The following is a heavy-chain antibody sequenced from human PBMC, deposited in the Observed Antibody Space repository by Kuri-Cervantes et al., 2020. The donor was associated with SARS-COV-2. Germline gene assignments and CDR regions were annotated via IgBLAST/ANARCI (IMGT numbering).Heavy chain of an antibody. CDR3: ARGLWFGETDY. CDR1: GYTFTSYD. CDR2: INTYNGNT. V-gene: IGHV1-8*02. Sequence: ASVKVSCKASGYTFTSYDINWVRQATGQGLEWVASINTYNGNTNYAQNLQGRVTMTRDTSISTAYMELSRLRSDDTAVYYCARGLWFGETDYWGQGTLVTVSS. J-gene: IGHJ4*02. D-gene: IGHD3-10*01.